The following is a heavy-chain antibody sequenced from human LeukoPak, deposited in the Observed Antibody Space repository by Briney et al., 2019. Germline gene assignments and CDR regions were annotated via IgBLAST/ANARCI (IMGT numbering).Heavy chain of an antibody. J-gene: IGHJ6*03. Sequence: TSETLSLTCAVYGGSFSDKHWSWIRQTPGKGLQWIGEVDHSGSTNYSPSLKSRVTISVDTSKNQFSLKLSSVTAADTAVYYCASVVRGVIGNYYYYYMDVWGKGTTVIVSS. V-gene: IGHV4-34*01. CDR2: VDHSGST. D-gene: IGHD3-10*01. CDR1: GGSFSDKH. CDR3: ASVVRGVIGNYYYYYMDV.